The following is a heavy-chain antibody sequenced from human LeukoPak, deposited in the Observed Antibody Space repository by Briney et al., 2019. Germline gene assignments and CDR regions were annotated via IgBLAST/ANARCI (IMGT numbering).Heavy chain of an antibody. CDR1: GFTFSTYA. CDR2: LSPSGGIT. Sequence: PGGSLRLSCAASGFTFSTYAMSWVRQAPGKGLEWVSALSPSGGITYYEDSVKGRFTISRDNSKNTLYLQMNSLRAEDTAVYYCAKGVNYFVLEYWGQGTLVTISS. CDR3: AKGVNYFVLEY. D-gene: IGHD3-10*02. V-gene: IGHV3-23*01. J-gene: IGHJ4*02.